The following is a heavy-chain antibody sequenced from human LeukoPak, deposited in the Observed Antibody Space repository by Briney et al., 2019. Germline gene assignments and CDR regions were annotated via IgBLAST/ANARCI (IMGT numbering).Heavy chain of an antibody. J-gene: IGHJ3*02. CDR2: IYTSGST. CDR3: ARHDPDSSGYYYLGAFDI. CDR1: GGSISSGSYY. Sequence: SETLSLTCTVSGGSISSGSYYWSWIRQPAGKGLEWIGRIYTSGSTNYNPSLKSRVTISVDTSKNQFSLKLSSVTAADTAVYYCARHDPDSSGYYYLGAFDIWGQGTMVTVSS. V-gene: IGHV4-61*02. D-gene: IGHD3-22*01.